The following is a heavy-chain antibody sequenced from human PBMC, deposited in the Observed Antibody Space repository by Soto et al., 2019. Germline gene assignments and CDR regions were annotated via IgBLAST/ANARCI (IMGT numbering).Heavy chain of an antibody. CDR1: GYTFTSYA. J-gene: IGHJ4*02. Sequence: ASVKVSCKASGYTFTSYAMHWVRQAPGQRLEWMGWINAGNGNTKYSQKFQGRVTITRDTSASTAYMELSSLRSEDTAVYYCASTRITMIVVAPLYFDYWGQGTLVTVSS. CDR2: INAGNGNT. CDR3: ASTRITMIVVAPLYFDY. D-gene: IGHD3-22*01. V-gene: IGHV1-3*01.